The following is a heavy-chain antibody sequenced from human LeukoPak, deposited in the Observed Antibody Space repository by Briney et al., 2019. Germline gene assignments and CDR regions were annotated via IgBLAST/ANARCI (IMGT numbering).Heavy chain of an antibody. J-gene: IGHJ4*02. CDR3: SATGR. V-gene: IGHV3-48*04. CDR2: ILESGEA. Sequence: GGSLRLSCVGSGVPLNNYKVNWVRQAPGKGLDWVADILESGEAHYADSVRGRFTISRDRAKNSLYLLMTSLRVDDTAVYYCSATGRWGQGILVAVSS. CDR1: GVPLNNYK. D-gene: IGHD2-15*01.